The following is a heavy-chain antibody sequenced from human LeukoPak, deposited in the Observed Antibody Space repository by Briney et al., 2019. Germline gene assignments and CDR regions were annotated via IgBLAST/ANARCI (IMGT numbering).Heavy chain of an antibody. J-gene: IGHJ4*02. CDR1: GGTFTSYA. Sequence: ASVKVSFKASGGTFTSYAISWVRHAPGQGLEWRGGIIPIFGTANYAQKFQGRVTITTDESTSTAYMELSSLRSEDTAVYYCARVLSRGNAHFDYWGQGSLVTVSS. D-gene: IGHD4-23*01. CDR3: ARVLSRGNAHFDY. CDR2: IIPIFGTA. V-gene: IGHV1-69*05.